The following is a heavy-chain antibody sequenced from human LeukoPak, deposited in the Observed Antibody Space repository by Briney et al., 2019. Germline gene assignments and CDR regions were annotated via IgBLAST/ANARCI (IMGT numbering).Heavy chain of an antibody. Sequence: GGSLRLSCAASGFTFSTYAMHWVRQAPGKGLEWVALISYDGSNRYYADSVKGRFTISGDNSKNTLYLQMNTLRAEDTAVYYCARRLLTGYYEFWGQGTLVTVSS. CDR2: ISYDGSNR. D-gene: IGHD3-9*01. J-gene: IGHJ4*02. CDR3: ARRLLTGYYEF. CDR1: GFTFSTYA. V-gene: IGHV3-30*14.